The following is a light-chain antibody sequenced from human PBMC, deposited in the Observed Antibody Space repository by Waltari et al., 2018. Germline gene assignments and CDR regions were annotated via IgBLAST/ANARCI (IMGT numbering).Light chain of an antibody. Sequence: QSVLTQPPSASATPGQRVTISCSVSSSNVGRDHVYWFQQLPGTAPKLLIYNDHQRPSGVPDRFSGSKSGTSASLAISGLRSEDEADYYCVAWDDSLSGYVFGTGTKVTVL. CDR3: VAWDDSLSGYV. CDR1: SSNVGRDH. V-gene: IGLV1-47*02. CDR2: NDH. J-gene: IGLJ1*01.